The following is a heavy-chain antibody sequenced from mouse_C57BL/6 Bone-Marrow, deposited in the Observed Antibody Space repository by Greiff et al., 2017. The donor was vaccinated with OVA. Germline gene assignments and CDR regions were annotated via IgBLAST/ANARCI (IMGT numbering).Heavy chain of an antibody. Sequence: VQLQQSGAELVRPGTSVKVSCKASGYAFTNYLIEWVKQRPGQGLEWIGVINPGSGGTNYNEKFKGKATLTADKSSSTAYMQLSSLTSEDSAVYFCARWGWLLRTFAYWGQETLVTVSA. V-gene: IGHV1-54*01. J-gene: IGHJ3*01. CDR2: INPGSGGT. D-gene: IGHD2-3*01. CDR1: GYAFTNYL. CDR3: ARWGWLLRTFAY.